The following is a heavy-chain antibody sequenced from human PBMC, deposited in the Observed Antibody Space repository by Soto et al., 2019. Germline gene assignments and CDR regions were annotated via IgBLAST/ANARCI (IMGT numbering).Heavy chain of an antibody. Sequence: SETLSLTCTVSGGSISSYYWSWIRQPPGKGLEWIGEINHSGSTNYNPSLKSRVTTSVDTSKNQFSLKLSSVTAADTAVYYRARAGGYSYGKDYWGQGTLVTVSS. D-gene: IGHD5-18*01. V-gene: IGHV4-59*12. CDR1: GGSISSYY. CDR2: INHSGST. J-gene: IGHJ4*02. CDR3: ARAGGYSYGKDY.